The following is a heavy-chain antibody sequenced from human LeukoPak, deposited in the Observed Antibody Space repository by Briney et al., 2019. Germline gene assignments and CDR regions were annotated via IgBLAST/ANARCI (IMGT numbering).Heavy chain of an antibody. CDR2: ISADGRIQ. Sequence: GGSLRLSCAVSGLTFSTYSIHWVRQAPGKGLEWVTVISADGRIQYYSDSVKGRFTISRDNSLNTLHLQMNNLRAGDTAVYYCAREFGHDRWYFDYWGQGALVTVSS. CDR3: AREFGHDRWYFDY. D-gene: IGHD5-12*01. V-gene: IGHV3-30*03. J-gene: IGHJ4*02. CDR1: GLTFSTYS.